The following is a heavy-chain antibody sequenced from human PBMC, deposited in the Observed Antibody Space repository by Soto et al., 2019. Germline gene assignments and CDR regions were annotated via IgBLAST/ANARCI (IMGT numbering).Heavy chain of an antibody. Sequence: PSETLSLTCAVYGGSFSGYYWSWIRQPPGKGLEWIGEINHSGSTNYNPSLKSRVTISVDTSKNQFSLKLSSVTAADTAVYYCARGRYCSSSGCYSWFDPWGQGTLVTVSS. CDR2: INHSGST. CDR1: GGSFSGYY. D-gene: IGHD2-2*01. J-gene: IGHJ5*02. CDR3: ARGRYCSSSGCYSWFDP. V-gene: IGHV4-34*01.